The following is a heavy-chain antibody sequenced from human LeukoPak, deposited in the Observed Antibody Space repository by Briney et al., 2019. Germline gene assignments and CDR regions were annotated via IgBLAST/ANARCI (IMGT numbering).Heavy chain of an antibody. Sequence: GGSLRLSCAASGFTFDDYAMHWVRHAPGKGLEWVSCISWNSGSIGYADSVKGRFTISRDNAKNSLYLQMNSLRAEDTALYYCAKALYYDSSGNAPVDYWGQGTLVTVSS. CDR2: ISWNSGSI. D-gene: IGHD3-22*01. J-gene: IGHJ4*02. CDR3: AKALYYDSSGNAPVDY. V-gene: IGHV3-9*01. CDR1: GFTFDDYA.